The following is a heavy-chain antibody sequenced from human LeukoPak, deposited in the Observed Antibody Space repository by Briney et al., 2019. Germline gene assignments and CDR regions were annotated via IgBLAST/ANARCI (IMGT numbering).Heavy chain of an antibody. Sequence: PGGSLRLSCAASGFTFSSYAMSWVRQAPGKGLEWVSPISGSGGSTYYADSVKGRFTISRDNSKNSLYLQMNSLRAEDTAVYYCARDPYSGSYSAYYYYYMDVWGKGTTVTVSS. CDR1: GFTFSSYA. CDR3: ARDPYSGSYSAYYYYYMDV. D-gene: IGHD1-26*01. CDR2: ISGSGGST. V-gene: IGHV3-23*01. J-gene: IGHJ6*03.